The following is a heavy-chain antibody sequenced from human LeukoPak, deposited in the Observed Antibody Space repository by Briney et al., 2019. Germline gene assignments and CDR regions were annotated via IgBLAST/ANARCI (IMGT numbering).Heavy chain of an antibody. CDR1: GYTFTSYG. Sequence: GASVKVSCKSSGYTFTSYGISWVRQAPRQGLEWMGWISAYNGNTNYAQKLQGRVTMTTDTFTSTAYMELRSLRSDDTAVYYCARAPRNLGFDPWGQGTLVTVSS. J-gene: IGHJ5*02. CDR3: ARAPRNLGFDP. V-gene: IGHV1-18*01. CDR2: ISAYNGNT.